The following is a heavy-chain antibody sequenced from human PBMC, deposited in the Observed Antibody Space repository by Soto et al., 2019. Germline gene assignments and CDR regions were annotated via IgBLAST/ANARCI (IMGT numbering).Heavy chain of an antibody. CDR3: ARRTVNIRTFYSGLKTHCFDY. CDR2: IYYSGST. J-gene: IGHJ4*02. CDR1: GDSMSSSDYY. Sequence: SETLSLTCAVSGDSMSSSDYYWGWIRQPPGKGLEWIGSIYYSGSTYYNPSLQSRVAISVDTSKNQFSLKLKSVTAADTAIYYCARRTVNIRTFYSGLKTHCFDYWGREPRSPSPQ. V-gene: IGHV4-39*01. D-gene: IGHD6-19*01.